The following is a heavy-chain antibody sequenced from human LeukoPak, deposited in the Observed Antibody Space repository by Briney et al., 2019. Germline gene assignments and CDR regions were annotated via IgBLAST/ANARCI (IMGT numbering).Heavy chain of an antibody. CDR3: ASELWSNRWRGMVDY. J-gene: IGHJ4*02. CDR1: GFTFSSYE. V-gene: IGHV3-48*03. D-gene: IGHD5-18*01. CDR2: ISSSGSTI. Sequence: GGSLRLSCAASGFTFSSYEMNWVRQAPGKRLEWVSYISSSGSTIYYADSVNGRFTISRDNAKNSLYLQMNSLRAEDTAVYYCASELWSNRWRGMVDYWGQGTLVTVSS.